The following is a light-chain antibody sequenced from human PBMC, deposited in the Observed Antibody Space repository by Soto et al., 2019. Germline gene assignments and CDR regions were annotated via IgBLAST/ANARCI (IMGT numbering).Light chain of an antibody. CDR1: SSDVGNYKY. V-gene: IGLV2-14*01. CDR2: EVS. CDR3: FSYTSSGTYV. Sequence: LTQPAPVSGSPGQSITTSCTGTSSDVGNYKYVSWYQQHPGKAPKLMIYEVSNRPSGVSNRFSGSKSGNTASLTISGLQAEDETDYYCFSYTSSGTYVFGTGTKVTVL. J-gene: IGLJ1*01.